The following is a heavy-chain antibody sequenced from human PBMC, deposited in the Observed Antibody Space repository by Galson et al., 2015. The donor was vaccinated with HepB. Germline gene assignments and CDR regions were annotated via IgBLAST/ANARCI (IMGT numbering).Heavy chain of an antibody. V-gene: IGHV3-23*01. J-gene: IGHJ4*02. CDR1: GFTFSNYG. CDR3: ARWRGAQSEFDH. CDR2: LNSGGKT. D-gene: IGHD3-3*01. Sequence: SLRLSCAASGFTFSNYGMAWVRQAPGKGLEWVSHLNSGGKTEDAKSVKGRFTISRDSSKRTLYLQMNSLRVEDTAIYYCARWRGAQSEFDHWGQGTLVTVSS.